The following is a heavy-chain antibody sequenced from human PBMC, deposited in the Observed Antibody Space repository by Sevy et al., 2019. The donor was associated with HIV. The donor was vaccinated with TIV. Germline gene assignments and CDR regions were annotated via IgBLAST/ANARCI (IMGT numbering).Heavy chain of an antibody. CDR2: IKSKTDGGTT. CDR3: TIDLPRWLQLGDYFDY. V-gene: IGHV3-15*01. CDR1: GFTFSNAW. J-gene: IGHJ4*02. D-gene: IGHD5-12*01. Sequence: GGSLRLSCAASGFTFSNAWMSWVRQAPGNGLEWVGRIKSKTDGGTTDYAAPVKGRFTISRDDSKNTLYLQMNSLKTEDTAVYYCTIDLPRWLQLGDYFDYWGQGTLVTVSS.